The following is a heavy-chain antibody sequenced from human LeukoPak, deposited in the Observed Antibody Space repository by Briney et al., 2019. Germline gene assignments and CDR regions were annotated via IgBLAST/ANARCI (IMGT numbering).Heavy chain of an antibody. D-gene: IGHD6-13*01. Sequence: GGSLRLSCAASGFTFTAYAMSWFRQTPEKGLEWVSAIGGSGGSTYYADSVKGRFTISRDNSKNTLYLQMNSLRAEDMAVYYCAKTQAAVGKAWFDPWGQGTLVTVSS. V-gene: IGHV3-23*01. J-gene: IGHJ5*02. CDR3: AKTQAAVGKAWFDP. CDR1: GFTFTAYA. CDR2: IGGSGGST.